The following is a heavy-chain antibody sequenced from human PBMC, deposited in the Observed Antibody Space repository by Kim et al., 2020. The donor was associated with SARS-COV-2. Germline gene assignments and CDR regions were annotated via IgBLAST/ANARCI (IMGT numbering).Heavy chain of an antibody. V-gene: IGHV4-34*01. CDR2: INHSGST. CDR1: GGSFSGYY. Sequence: SETLSLTCAVYGGSFSGYYWSWIRQPPGKGLEWIGEINHSGSTNYNPSLKSRVTISVDTSKNQFSLKLSSVTAADTAVYYCARGQLVGFGIGGSYFIYFDYWGQGTLVTVSS. D-gene: IGHD1-26*01. J-gene: IGHJ4*02. CDR3: ARGQLVGFGIGGSYFIYFDY.